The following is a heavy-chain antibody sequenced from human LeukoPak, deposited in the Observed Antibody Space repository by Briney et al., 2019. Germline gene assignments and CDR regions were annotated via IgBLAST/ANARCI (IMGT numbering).Heavy chain of an antibody. V-gene: IGHV3-30*02. Sequence: GGSLRLSXAASGFTFSSYGMHWVRQAPGRGLEWVAFIRYDGSNKYYADSVKGRFTISRDNSKNTLYLQMNSLRAEDTAVYYCAKDQVLTIFGVVPIALDYWGQGTLVTVSS. CDR2: IRYDGSNK. CDR3: AKDQVLTIFGVVPIALDY. J-gene: IGHJ4*02. D-gene: IGHD3-3*01. CDR1: GFTFSSYG.